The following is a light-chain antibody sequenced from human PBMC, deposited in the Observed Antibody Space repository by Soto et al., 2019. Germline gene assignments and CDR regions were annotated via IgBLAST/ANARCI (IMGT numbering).Light chain of an antibody. CDR2: GAS. J-gene: IGKJ1*01. V-gene: IGKV3-15*01. CDR1: QSVSNK. Sequence: EIVMTQSPATLSVPPGERATLPCRASQSVSNKVAWYQQRPGQAPRLLIYGASTRATGIPARLSGSGSGTEFTLTISSLQSEDFAVYYCQQYVSSPRTFGQGTKVDIK. CDR3: QQYVSSPRT.